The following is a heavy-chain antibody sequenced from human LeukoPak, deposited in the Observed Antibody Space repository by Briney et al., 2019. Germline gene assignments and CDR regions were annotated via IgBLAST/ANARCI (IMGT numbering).Heavy chain of an antibody. Sequence: PSEALSLTCTVSGASINSRDYYWGGIRQPPGQGLEWIGSIYSDGTTYYNPSLKSRVSISADTSKNHFSLWLSSVTAADMAVYYCAKHRGSFFEAFDIWGQGTAVSVSS. CDR3: AKHRGSFFEAFDI. V-gene: IGHV4-39*01. CDR1: GASINSRDYY. J-gene: IGHJ3*02. CDR2: IYSDGTT. D-gene: IGHD1-26*01.